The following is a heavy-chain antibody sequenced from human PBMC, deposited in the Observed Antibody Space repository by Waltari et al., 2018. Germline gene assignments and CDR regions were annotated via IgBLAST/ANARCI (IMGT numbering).Heavy chain of an antibody. V-gene: IGHV3-7*01. D-gene: IGHD5-12*01. CDR3: TTAGDILGRGDRAF. Sequence: DVFLQESGGGLVQPGGSLRLACAASGFTFSNFHMTWVRESPGGGVGWVACKNKEEIEKYYGESVKGRFTISRDNDENSLFLQMNSLRPDDTAVYYCTTAGDILGRGDRAFWGQGALVTVSS. J-gene: IGHJ4*02. CDR2: KNKEEIEK. CDR1: GFTFSNFH.